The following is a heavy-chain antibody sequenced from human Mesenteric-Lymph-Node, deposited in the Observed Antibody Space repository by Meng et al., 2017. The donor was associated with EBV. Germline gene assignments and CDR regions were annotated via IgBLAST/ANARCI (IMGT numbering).Heavy chain of an antibody. CDR2: IYHSGPS. J-gene: IGHJ2*01. CDR3: ARSFNGDWPFFDL. Sequence: QVHLQESGSGLAEPSQTLSLTCAVSGDSVSNGDYSWSWIRQPSGKGLEWIGHIYHSGPSYYNPSLRSRVSISLDRAKNEFSLMLNSVTAADTAFYYCARSFNGDWPFFDLWGRGTLVTVSS. V-gene: IGHV4-30-2*01. D-gene: IGHD4-17*01. CDR1: GDSVSNGDYS.